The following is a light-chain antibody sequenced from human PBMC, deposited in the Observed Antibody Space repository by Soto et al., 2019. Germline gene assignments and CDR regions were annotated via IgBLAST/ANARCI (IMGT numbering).Light chain of an antibody. CDR2: DAS. CDR3: QQRSDWLST. J-gene: IGKJ4*01. CDR1: QSVSSY. V-gene: IGKV3-11*01. Sequence: EIVLTQSPVTLSLSPGERATLSCRASQSVSSYLACYQQKPGQAPRLLIFDASNRATGIPARFSGSGSGTDFTLTIRSLEPEDFAVYYCQQRSDWLSTFGVGNTGAIK.